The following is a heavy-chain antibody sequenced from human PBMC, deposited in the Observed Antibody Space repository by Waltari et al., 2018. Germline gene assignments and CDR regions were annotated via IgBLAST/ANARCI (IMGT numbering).Heavy chain of an antibody. CDR3: AREGGRRAFDI. Sequence: QVQLQESGPGLVKPSETLSLTCTVSGGSISSYYWSWIRQPPGKGLEWIGYIYYSGSTNYNPSRKIRVTISVDTSKNQFSLKLSSVTAADTAVYYCAREGGRRAFDIWGQGTMVTVSS. CDR1: GGSISSYY. J-gene: IGHJ3*02. V-gene: IGHV4-59*01. CDR2: IYYSGST. D-gene: IGHD1-26*01.